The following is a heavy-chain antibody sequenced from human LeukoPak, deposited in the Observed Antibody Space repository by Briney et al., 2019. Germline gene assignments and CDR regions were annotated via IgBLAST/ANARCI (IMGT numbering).Heavy chain of an antibody. D-gene: IGHD3-22*01. CDR1: GYSFTSYW. V-gene: IGHV5-51*01. Sequence: GESLKISCKGSGYSFTSYWIGWVRQMPGKGLEWMGIIYPGDSDTRYSPSFQGQVTISADKSISTAYLQWSSLKASDTATYYCARLTHYYDSSGSWDAFDIWGQGTMVTVSS. CDR3: ARLTHYYDSSGSWDAFDI. CDR2: IYPGDSDT. J-gene: IGHJ3*02.